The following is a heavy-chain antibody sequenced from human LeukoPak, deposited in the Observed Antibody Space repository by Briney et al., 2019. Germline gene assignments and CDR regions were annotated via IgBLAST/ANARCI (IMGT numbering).Heavy chain of an antibody. V-gene: IGHV1-69*13. CDR1: GGTFSSYA. D-gene: IGHD3-3*01. J-gene: IGHJ6*02. Sequence: SVKVSCKASGGTFSSYAISWVRQAPGQGLEWMGGIIPIFGTANYAQKYQGRVTITADESTSTAYMELSSLRSEDTAVYYCARDSRVSGVDYYYCGMDVWGQGTTVTVSS. CDR3: ARDSRVSGVDYYYCGMDV. CDR2: IIPIFGTA.